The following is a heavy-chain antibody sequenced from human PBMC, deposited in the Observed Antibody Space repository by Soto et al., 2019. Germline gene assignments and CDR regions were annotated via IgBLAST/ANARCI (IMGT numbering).Heavy chain of an antibody. V-gene: IGHV3-23*01. CDR2: ISGGGGST. CDR1: GLTFSNYA. CDR3: VKLLRSWYGHNALDV. J-gene: IGHJ6*02. Sequence: GGSLRLSCTASGLTFSNYAMSWVRQAPGKGLEFVSFISGGGGSTYSADSVKGRFTVSRDNLKNTLSLQMNSLRVEDTAVYYCVKLLRSWYGHNALDVWGQGTTVTVSS. D-gene: IGHD4-17*01.